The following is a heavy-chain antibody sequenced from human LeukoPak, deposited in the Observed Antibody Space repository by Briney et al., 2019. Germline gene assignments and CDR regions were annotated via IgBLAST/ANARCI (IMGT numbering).Heavy chain of an antibody. V-gene: IGHV5-51*01. CDR3: ARRTYDFWSGYDY. Sequence: ASVKVSCKASGYTFTSYWIGWVRQMPGKGLEWMGIIYPGDSDTRYSPSFQGQVTISADKSISTAYLQWSSLKASDTAMYYCARRTYDFWSGYDYWGQGTLVTVSS. D-gene: IGHD3-3*01. J-gene: IGHJ4*02. CDR1: GYTFTSYW. CDR2: IYPGDSDT.